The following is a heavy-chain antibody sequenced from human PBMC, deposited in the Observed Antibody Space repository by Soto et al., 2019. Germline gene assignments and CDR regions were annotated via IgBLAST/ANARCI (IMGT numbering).Heavy chain of an antibody. CDR2: ISSDDNT. CDR1: GFIVNNIF. D-gene: IGHD3-3*01. CDR3: ARDILGGSYDFSH. Sequence: GGSLRLSCAASGFIVNNIFMTWVRQAPGKGLEWLSTISSDDNTYYADSVKGRFTISRDSSKNTLYLQMNSLRAEDTAVYHCARDILGGSYDFSHGGQGNLVPVSS. J-gene: IGHJ1*01. V-gene: IGHV3-66*01.